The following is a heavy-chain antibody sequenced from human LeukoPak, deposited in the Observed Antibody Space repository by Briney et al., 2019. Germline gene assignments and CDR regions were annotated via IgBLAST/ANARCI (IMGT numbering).Heavy chain of an antibody. CDR3: ARGRDWADY. Sequence: GASVKVSCKASGYTFTGYYMHWVRQAPGQGLEWMGWINPNSGGTNYAQKFQGRVAMTRNTSISTAYMELSSLRSEDTAVYYCARGRDWADYWGQGTLVTVSS. V-gene: IGHV1-2*02. CDR1: GYTFTGYY. D-gene: IGHD3-9*01. J-gene: IGHJ4*02. CDR2: INPNSGGT.